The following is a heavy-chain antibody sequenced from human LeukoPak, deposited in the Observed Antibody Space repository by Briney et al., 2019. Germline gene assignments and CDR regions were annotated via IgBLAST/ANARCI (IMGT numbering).Heavy chain of an antibody. Sequence: GASVKVSCKASGGIFSSNAISWVRQAPGQGLEWMGGIIPIFGTANYAQKFQGRVTIIADESTSTAYMELSSLRSEDTAVYYCATTGDILTGYLNRPYYFDYWGQGTLVTVSS. V-gene: IGHV1-69*13. D-gene: IGHD3-9*01. CDR2: IIPIFGTA. J-gene: IGHJ4*02. CDR3: ATTGDILTGYLNRPYYFDY. CDR1: GGIFSSNA.